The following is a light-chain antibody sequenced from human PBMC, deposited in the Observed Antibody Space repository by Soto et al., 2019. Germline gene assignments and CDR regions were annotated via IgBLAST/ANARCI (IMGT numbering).Light chain of an antibody. V-gene: IGKV1-9*01. J-gene: IGKJ5*01. CDR3: QQLNDYPSIT. Sequence: DIQMTQSPSTLSASVGDRVTITCRASQSISNWLAWYQQKPGKAPTLLIYAASTLQSGVPSRFSGSGSGTEFTLTISSLQPEDFATYYCQQLNDYPSITFGQGTRLEIK. CDR1: QSISNW. CDR2: AAS.